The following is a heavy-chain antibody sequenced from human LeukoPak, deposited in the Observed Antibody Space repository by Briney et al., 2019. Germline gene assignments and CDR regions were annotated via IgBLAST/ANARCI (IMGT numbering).Heavy chain of an antibody. Sequence: ASVKVSCKASGGTFSSYAISWVRQAPGQGLEWMGRIIPILGIANYAQKFQGRVTITADKSTSTAYMELSSLRSEDTAVYYCARALTGFGVVTSYYYYMDVWGKGTTVTVSS. CDR2: IIPILGIA. J-gene: IGHJ6*03. V-gene: IGHV1-69*04. CDR1: GGTFSSYA. CDR3: ARALTGFGVVTSYYYYMDV. D-gene: IGHD3-3*01.